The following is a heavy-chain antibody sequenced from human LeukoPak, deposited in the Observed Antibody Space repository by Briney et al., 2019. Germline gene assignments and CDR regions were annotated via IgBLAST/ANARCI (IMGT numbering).Heavy chain of an antibody. J-gene: IGHJ2*01. CDR1: GGSFSGYY. CDR2: INHSGST. Sequence: SETLSLTCAVYGGSFSGYYWSWIRQPPGKGLEWIGGINHSGSTNYNPSLKSRVTISVDTSKNQFSLKLSSVTAADTAVYYCARGPTAVAGWKYFDLWGRGTLVTVSS. V-gene: IGHV4-34*01. D-gene: IGHD6-19*01. CDR3: ARGPTAVAGWKYFDL.